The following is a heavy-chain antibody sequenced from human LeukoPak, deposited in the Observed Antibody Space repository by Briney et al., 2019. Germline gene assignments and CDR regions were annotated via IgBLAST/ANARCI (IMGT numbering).Heavy chain of an antibody. Sequence: GGSLRLSCAASGFTFSSYSMNWFRQAPGKGLEWVSSISSSSSYIYYADSVKGRLTISRDNAKNSLYLQMDSLRAEDTAVYYCARETPAGGWFDPWGQGTLVTASS. CDR2: ISSSSSYI. CDR3: ARETPAGGWFDP. D-gene: IGHD3-16*01. J-gene: IGHJ5*02. CDR1: GFTFSSYS. V-gene: IGHV3-21*01.